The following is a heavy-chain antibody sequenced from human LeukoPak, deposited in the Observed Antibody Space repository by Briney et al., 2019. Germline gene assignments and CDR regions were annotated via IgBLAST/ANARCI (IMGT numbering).Heavy chain of an antibody. CDR3: AREKDTAVVNELDY. J-gene: IGHJ4*02. Sequence: GASVKVSCKASEYTFSDYYIHWVRQAPGQGLEWMGWINPNSGDTHYSQKFQGRVTMTRDTSISTAYMEVSRLRSDDTAVYYCAREKDTAVVNELDYWGQGTLVTVSS. CDR1: EYTFSDYY. D-gene: IGHD5-18*01. V-gene: IGHV1-2*02. CDR2: INPNSGDT.